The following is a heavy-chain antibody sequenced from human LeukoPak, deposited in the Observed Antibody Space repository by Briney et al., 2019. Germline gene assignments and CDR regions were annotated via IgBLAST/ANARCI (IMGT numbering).Heavy chain of an antibody. D-gene: IGHD6-19*01. CDR1: AGSISSSSFY. CDR2: ISTSGST. Sequence: PSETLSLTCTVSAGSISSSSFYWSWLRQPAGKGLEWIGRISTSGSTNYNPSLKSRVTISVDTSKNQFSLKLSSVTAADTAVFYCAREGSSGWYWFDPWGQGILVTVSS. V-gene: IGHV4-61*02. J-gene: IGHJ5*02. CDR3: AREGSSGWYWFDP.